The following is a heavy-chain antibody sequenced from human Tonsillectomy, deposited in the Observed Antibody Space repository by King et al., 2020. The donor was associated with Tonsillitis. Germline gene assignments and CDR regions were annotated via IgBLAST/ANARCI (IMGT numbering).Heavy chain of an antibody. CDR2: IYHGGSA. CDR1: GASVTSGGYY. D-gene: IGHD4-23*01. J-gene: IGHJ4*02. CDR3: ARRVDYGHNSEDF. Sequence: VQLQESGPGLVRPSETLSLTCTVSGASVTSGGYYWSWIRQPPGKGLEWIGCIYHGGSADYNPALESRVTMSVDTSKNQFSLKLSPVTAADTAVYYCARRVDYGHNSEDFWGQGTLVTVSS. V-gene: IGHV4-61*08.